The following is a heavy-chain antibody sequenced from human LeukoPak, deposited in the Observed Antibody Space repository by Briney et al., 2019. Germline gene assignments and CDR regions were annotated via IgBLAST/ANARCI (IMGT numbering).Heavy chain of an antibody. Sequence: GGSLRLSCAASGFTFSSYWMHWVRQAPGKGLVWVSRIISDGSSTSYADSVKGRFTISRDNAKNTLYLQMNSLRAEDTAVYYCAVRGYSGYDTSYFDYWGQGTLVTVSS. CDR1: GFTFSSYW. J-gene: IGHJ4*02. V-gene: IGHV3-74*01. CDR3: AVRGYSGYDTSYFDY. CDR2: IISDGSST. D-gene: IGHD5-12*01.